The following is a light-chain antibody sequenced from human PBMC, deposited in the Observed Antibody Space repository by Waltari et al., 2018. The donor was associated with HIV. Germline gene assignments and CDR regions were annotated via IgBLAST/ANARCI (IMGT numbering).Light chain of an antibody. J-gene: IGLJ3*02. Sequence: QSALTQPASVSGSPGQSITISCTGTSSDVGGYNYVSWYQQHPGKAPKLMIYEVSHRPSGVSNRFSGSKSGNTASLTISGLQAEDEADFYCSSYKSSGTVVFGGGTKLTVL. CDR2: EVS. CDR1: SSDVGGYNY. V-gene: IGLV2-14*01. CDR3: SSYKSSGTVV.